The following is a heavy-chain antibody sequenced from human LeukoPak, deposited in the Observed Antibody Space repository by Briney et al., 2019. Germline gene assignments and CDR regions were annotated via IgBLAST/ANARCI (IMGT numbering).Heavy chain of an antibody. CDR1: GYTFTGYY. CDR2: INPNSGGT. Sequence: ASVKVSCKASGYTFTGYYMHWVRQAPGQGLEWMGWINPNSGGTNYAQKFQGRVTMTRDTSISTAYMELSRLRSDDTAVYYCARVSHYYDSSGYYYRRGYYYYMDVWGKGTTVTVSS. CDR3: ARVSHYYDSSGYYYRRGYYYYMDV. V-gene: IGHV1-2*02. J-gene: IGHJ6*03. D-gene: IGHD3-22*01.